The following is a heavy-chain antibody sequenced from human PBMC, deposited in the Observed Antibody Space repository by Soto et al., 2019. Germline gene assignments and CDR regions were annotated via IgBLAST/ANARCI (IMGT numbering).Heavy chain of an antibody. Sequence: SVTLSLTCAVYGGSFSGYYWSWIRQPPGKGLEWNGEINHSGSTNYNPSLKSRVTISVDTSKNQFSLKLSSVTAADTAVYYCARGNGLEAARRNPRYYYYYGMDVWGQGTTVTVSS. V-gene: IGHV4-34*01. CDR3: ARGNGLEAARRNPRYYYYYGMDV. D-gene: IGHD6-6*01. J-gene: IGHJ6*02. CDR1: GGSFSGYY. CDR2: INHSGST.